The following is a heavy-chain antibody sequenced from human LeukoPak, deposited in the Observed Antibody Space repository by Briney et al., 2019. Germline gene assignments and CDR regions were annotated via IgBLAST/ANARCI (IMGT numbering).Heavy chain of an antibody. CDR2: ISASGSVT. J-gene: IGHJ6*03. V-gene: IGHV3-48*03. Sequence: GGSLRLSCAASGFSFSTYEMNWVRQAPGKGLEWISYISASGSVTHYADSVKGRFTISRDNGKNSLYLQMNSLRGDDTAVYYCARDPYSGSYGADYYYYMDVWGKGTTVTISS. D-gene: IGHD1-26*01. CDR3: ARDPYSGSYGADYYYYMDV. CDR1: GFSFSTYE.